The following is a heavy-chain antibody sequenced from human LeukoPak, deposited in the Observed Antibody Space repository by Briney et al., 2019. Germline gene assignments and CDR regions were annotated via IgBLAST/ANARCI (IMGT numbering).Heavy chain of an antibody. Sequence: GGSLRLSCAASEFSFDDHGMSWVRQAPGKGLEWVADINWSGVSTNCVNFVKGRFTISRDNAKNSLYLQMNSLKPDDTAFYYCARRSCSGGNCYRWFDLWGQGALVTVSS. CDR1: EFSFDDHG. D-gene: IGHD2-15*01. J-gene: IGHJ5*02. CDR2: INWSGVST. V-gene: IGHV3-20*04. CDR3: ARRSCSGGNCYRWFDL.